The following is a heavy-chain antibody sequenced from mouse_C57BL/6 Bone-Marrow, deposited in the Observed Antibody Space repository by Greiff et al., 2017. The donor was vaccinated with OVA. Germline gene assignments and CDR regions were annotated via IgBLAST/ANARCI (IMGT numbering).Heavy chain of an antibody. CDR1: GYTFTSYW. V-gene: IGHV1-55*01. D-gene: IGHD1-1*01. CDR2: IYPGSGST. Sequence: VQLQQSGAELVKPGASVKMSCKASGYTFTSYWITWVKQRPGQGLEWIGDIYPGSGSTNYNEKFKSKATLTVDTSSSTAYMQLSSLTSEDSAVYYCAGGYYGSSYLFDYWGQGTTLTVSS. J-gene: IGHJ2*01. CDR3: AGGYYGSSYLFDY.